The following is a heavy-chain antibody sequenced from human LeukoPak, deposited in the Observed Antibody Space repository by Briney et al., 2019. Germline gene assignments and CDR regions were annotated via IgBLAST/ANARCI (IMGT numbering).Heavy chain of an antibody. CDR1: GYTFTSYD. J-gene: IGHJ4*02. D-gene: IGHD5-18*01. CDR2: INTNTGNP. Sequence: GASVKVSCKASGYTFTSYDINWVRQAPGQGLEWMGWINTNTGNPTYAQGFTGRFVFSLDTSVSTAYLQISSLKAEDTAVYYCARDLYSYGTSSGYWGQGTLVTVSS. V-gene: IGHV7-4-1*02. CDR3: ARDLYSYGTSSGY.